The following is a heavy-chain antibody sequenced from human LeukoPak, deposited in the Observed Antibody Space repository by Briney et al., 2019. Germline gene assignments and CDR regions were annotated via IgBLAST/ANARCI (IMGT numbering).Heavy chain of an antibody. CDR1: GFSFSNYG. Sequence: GGSLRLACAVSGFSFSNYGMSWVRQAPGKGLEWVSAISGSGGSTYYADSVKGRFTISRDNSKNTLYLQMNSLRAEDTAVYYCAKFLPTHIVVANYFFDYWGQGTLVTVSS. CDR3: AKFLPTHIVVANYFFDY. CDR2: ISGSGGST. D-gene: IGHD2-21*01. V-gene: IGHV3-23*01. J-gene: IGHJ4*02.